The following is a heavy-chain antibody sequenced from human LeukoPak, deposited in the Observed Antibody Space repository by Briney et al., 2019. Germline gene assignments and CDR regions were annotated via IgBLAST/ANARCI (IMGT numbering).Heavy chain of an antibody. CDR3: ARVKRYYDSSGYYYVQYYFDY. D-gene: IGHD3-22*01. J-gene: IGHJ4*02. Sequence: GGSLRLSCAASGFTFSSYAMSWVRQAPGKGLEWVANIKQDGSEKYYVDSVKGRFTISRDNAKNSLYLQMNSLRAEDTAVYYCARVKRYYDSSGYYYVQYYFDYWGQGTLVTVSS. V-gene: IGHV3-7*03. CDR1: GFTFSSYA. CDR2: IKQDGSEK.